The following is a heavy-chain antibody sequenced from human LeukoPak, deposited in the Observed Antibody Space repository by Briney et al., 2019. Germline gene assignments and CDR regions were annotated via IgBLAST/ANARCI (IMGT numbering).Heavy chain of an antibody. CDR2: IYHSGST. J-gene: IGHJ4*02. D-gene: IGHD1-26*01. V-gene: IGHV4-38-2*01. CDR1: GYSISSGYY. Sequence: SETLSLTCAVPGYSISSGYYWGWIRPPPGKGLEWIGSIYHSGSTYYNPSLKSRVTISVDTSKNQFSLKLSSVTAADTAVYYCAGQWELPIDYWGQGTLVTVSS. CDR3: AGQWELPIDY.